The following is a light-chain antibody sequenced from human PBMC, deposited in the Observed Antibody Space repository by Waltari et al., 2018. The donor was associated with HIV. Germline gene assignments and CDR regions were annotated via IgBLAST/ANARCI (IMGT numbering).Light chain of an antibody. V-gene: IGLV3-1*01. CDR2: EDS. CDR3: QAWDSSVV. Sequence: SYELTQPPSVSVSPGQTPSITCSGDKLGDKYACWYQQKPGQSPVLVIYEDSKRPSGIPERFSGSNSGNTATLTISGTQAMDEADYYCQAWDSSVVFGGGTKLTVL. CDR1: KLGDKY. J-gene: IGLJ2*01.